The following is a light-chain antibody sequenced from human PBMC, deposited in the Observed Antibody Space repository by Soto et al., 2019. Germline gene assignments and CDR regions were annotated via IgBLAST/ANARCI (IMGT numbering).Light chain of an antibody. V-gene: IGLV2-11*01. J-gene: IGLJ3*02. CDR1: SSDFGGSHY. CDR2: DVI. CDR3: CSYAGNYTWV. Sequence: QSALTQPRSVSGSPGPSVTISCTGASSDFGGSHYVSWYRQSPGNAPKLIIYDVIKRPSGVPDRFSGSKSVNTASLTISGLQAVDEADYYCCSYAGNYTWVFGGGTKLTVL.